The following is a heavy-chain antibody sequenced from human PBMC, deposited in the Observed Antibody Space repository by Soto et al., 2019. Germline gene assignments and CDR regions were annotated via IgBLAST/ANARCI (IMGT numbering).Heavy chain of an antibody. V-gene: IGHV4-59*08. D-gene: IGHD2-2*03. CDR1: SGPSRSLN. J-gene: IGHJ6*02. Sequence: SETLSLTCTVPSGPSRSLNWGWIRQSPGRGLEWIGYVYYTGGTSYNPSLLSRVTISVDTSKNEFSLRLSSVTAADTVVYYFARLNGYCISTNCHGYYGMDVWGQGTTVTVSS. CDR3: ARLNGYCISTNCHGYYGMDV. CDR2: VYYTGGT.